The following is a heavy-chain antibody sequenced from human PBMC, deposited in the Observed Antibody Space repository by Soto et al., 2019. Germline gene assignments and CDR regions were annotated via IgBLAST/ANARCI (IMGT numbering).Heavy chain of an antibody. J-gene: IGHJ4*02. D-gene: IGHD2-2*01. CDR1: GYTFTSYG. Sequence: GASVKVSCKASGYTFTSYGISWVRQAPGQGLEWMGWINTYSGNINYAQKLQGRVTVTTDTSTSTAYMELRSLRSDDTAVYYCAKGSYADVSCYRNDYWGPGTLVTASS. V-gene: IGHV1-18*01. CDR3: AKGSYADVSCYRNDY. CDR2: INTYSGNI.